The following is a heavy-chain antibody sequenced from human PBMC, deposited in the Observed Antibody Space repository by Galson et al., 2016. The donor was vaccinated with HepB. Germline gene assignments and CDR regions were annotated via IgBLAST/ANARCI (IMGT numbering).Heavy chain of an antibody. J-gene: IGHJ4*02. D-gene: IGHD6-13*01. V-gene: IGHV4-31*03. CDR1: GGSISSGGCY. CDR2: IYYSGST. Sequence: LSLTCTVSGGSISSGGCYWSWIRQHPGKGLEWIGYIYYSGSTYYNPSLRSRVTISADTSKNQFSLKLSSVTAADTAVYYCASWGYSSSRYSDYWGQGTLVTVSS. CDR3: ASWGYSSSRYSDY.